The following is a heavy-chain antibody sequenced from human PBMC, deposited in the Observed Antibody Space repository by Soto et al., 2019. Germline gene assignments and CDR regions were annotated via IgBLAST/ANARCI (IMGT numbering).Heavy chain of an antibody. V-gene: IGHV1-18*01. CDR2: ISAYNGST. J-gene: IGHJ4*02. D-gene: IGHD6-13*01. CDR1: GYTFTNFG. Sequence: ASVKVSCKASGYTFTNFGISWVRQAPGQGLEWMGWISAYNGSTNYAQKFQGRVTMTTDTSTSTAYMEVSRLRFDDTAVYYCARSEQIAAAGPFDYWGQGTLVTVSS. CDR3: ARSEQIAAAGPFDY.